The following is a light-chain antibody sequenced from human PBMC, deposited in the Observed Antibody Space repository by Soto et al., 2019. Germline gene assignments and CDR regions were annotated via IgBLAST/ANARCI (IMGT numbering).Light chain of an antibody. J-gene: IGKJ5*01. V-gene: IGKV3-20*01. Sequence: EIVLTQSPGPLSLSPGERATLSCRASHSVSSGSLAWYQQKPGQAPRLLIYGASGRATGIPDRLSGSGSGTDFTLTITRLEPEDFAVYYCQHFGSSSITFGQGTRLEIK. CDR3: QHFGSSSIT. CDR2: GAS. CDR1: HSVSSGS.